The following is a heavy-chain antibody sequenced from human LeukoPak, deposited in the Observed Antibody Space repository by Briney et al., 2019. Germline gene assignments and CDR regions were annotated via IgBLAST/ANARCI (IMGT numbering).Heavy chain of an antibody. CDR2: IIDSGETT. CDR1: GFTFSSYA. D-gene: IGHD2-8*01. Sequence: GGSLRLSCAASGFTFSSYAMSWVRQAPGKGLQWVSTIIDSGETTYYADSVKGRFTISRDNSKNTLYLQMNSLRAEDTAVYYFARCFYFAYWGQEPLVTVPS. CDR3: ARCFYFAY. J-gene: IGHJ4*02. V-gene: IGHV3-23*01.